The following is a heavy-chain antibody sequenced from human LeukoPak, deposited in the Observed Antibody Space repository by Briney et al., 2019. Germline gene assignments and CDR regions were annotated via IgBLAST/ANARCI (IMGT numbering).Heavy chain of an antibody. J-gene: IGHJ6*03. CDR1: GGSISSHY. Sequence: SETLSLSCTVSGGSISSHYWSWVRQPPGKGLEWIGNIYDSESTHYKSSLKSRVTISVDTSKNQFSLRLSSVTAADTAVYYCARVLQNYYYLDVWGKGTTVTVSS. D-gene: IGHD3-3*01. CDR3: ARVLQNYYYLDV. CDR2: IYDSEST. V-gene: IGHV4-59*11.